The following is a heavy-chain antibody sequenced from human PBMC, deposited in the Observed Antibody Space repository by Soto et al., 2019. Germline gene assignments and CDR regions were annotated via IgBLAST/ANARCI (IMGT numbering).Heavy chain of an antibody. D-gene: IGHD2-2*02. V-gene: IGHV3-48*01. CDR2: ISSSSSTI. CDR1: GFTFSSYS. CDR3: ARVDIVVVPAAIAFYYYYYMDV. Sequence: GGSLRLSCAASGFTFSSYSMNWVRQAPGKGLEWVSYISSSSSTIYYADSVKGRFTISRDNAKNSLYLQMNSLRAEDTAVYYCARVDIVVVPAAIAFYYYYYMDVWGKGTTVTVSS. J-gene: IGHJ6*03.